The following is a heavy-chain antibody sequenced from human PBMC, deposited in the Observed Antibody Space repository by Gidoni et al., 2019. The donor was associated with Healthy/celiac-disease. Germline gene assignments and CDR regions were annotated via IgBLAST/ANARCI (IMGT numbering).Heavy chain of an antibody. CDR1: GFTFSSYA. V-gene: IGHV3-30-3*01. CDR3: ARDLRMATGPY. CDR2: ISYDGSNK. J-gene: IGHJ4*02. D-gene: IGHD5-12*01. Sequence: QVQLVESGGGVVQPGRSLRLSCAASGFTFSSYAMHWVRQAPGKGLEWVAVISYDGSNKYYADSVKGRFTISRDNSKNTLYLQMNSLRAEDTAVYYCARDLRMATGPYWGQGTLVTVSS.